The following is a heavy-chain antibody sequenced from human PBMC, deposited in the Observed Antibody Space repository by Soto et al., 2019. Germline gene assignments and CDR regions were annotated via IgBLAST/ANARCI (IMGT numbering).Heavy chain of an antibody. J-gene: IGHJ6*03. D-gene: IGHD2-15*01. CDR3: ARDQKVAAPHYYYYSMDV. CDR1: GYTFTTYG. Sequence: QVQLVQSGAEVKKPGASVKVSCKASGYTFTTYGINWVRQAPGQGLEWMGWISTYNGNTKYSQKLQDRVTMTTDTSTSTAYMELKSLRSDDPAVYYCARDQKVAAPHYYYYSMDVWGTGTTVTVSS. CDR2: ISTYNGNT. V-gene: IGHV1-18*01.